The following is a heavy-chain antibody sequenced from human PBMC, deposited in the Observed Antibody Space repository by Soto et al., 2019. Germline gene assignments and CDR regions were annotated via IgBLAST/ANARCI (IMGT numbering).Heavy chain of an antibody. D-gene: IGHD3-16*02. CDR1: GGSISSGGYY. J-gene: IGHJ4*02. Sequence: QVQLQESGPGLVKPSQTLSLACTVSGGSISSGGYYWSWIRQHPGKGLEWIGYIYYSGRTYYNPSLKGRVTISVDRSKNQFSLKLSSVTAADTAVYYCASSLGELSLYPVGYFDYWGQGTLVTVSS. CDR3: ASSLGELSLYPVGYFDY. V-gene: IGHV4-31*03. CDR2: IYYSGRT.